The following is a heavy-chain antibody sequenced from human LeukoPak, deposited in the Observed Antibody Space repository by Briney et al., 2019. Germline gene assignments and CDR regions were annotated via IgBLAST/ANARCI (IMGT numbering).Heavy chain of an antibody. D-gene: IGHD6-19*01. J-gene: IGHJ4*02. V-gene: IGHV3-23*01. Sequence: PGGSLRLSCAASGFTFSTYAMTWVRQAPGEGLEWVSGISGSGGSTYYADSVKGRFTISRDNSKDTLYLQMNSLRAEDTAVYYCAKDSFLSPGIVVAEEDWGQGTLVTVSS. CDR3: AKDSFLSPGIVVAEED. CDR1: GFTFSTYA. CDR2: ISGSGGST.